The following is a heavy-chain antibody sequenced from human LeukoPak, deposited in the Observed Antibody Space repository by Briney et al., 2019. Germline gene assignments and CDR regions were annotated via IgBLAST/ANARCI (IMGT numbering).Heavy chain of an antibody. V-gene: IGHV4-39*07. CDR3: ARLVHDAFDI. CDR1: GGSISSSSYY. CDR2: IYSGGSS. J-gene: IGHJ3*02. Sequence: NPSETLSLTCTVSGGSISSSSYYWGWIRQPPGKELEWIGSIYSGGSSYYNPSLKSRVTISVDTSNNQFSLKVNSVTAADTAVYYCARLVHDAFDIWGQGTMVTVSS.